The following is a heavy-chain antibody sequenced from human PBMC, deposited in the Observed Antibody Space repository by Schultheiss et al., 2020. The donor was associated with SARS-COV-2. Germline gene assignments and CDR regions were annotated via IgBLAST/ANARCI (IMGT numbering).Heavy chain of an antibody. J-gene: IGHJ4*02. CDR3: ASLYYYDSSGRSRGFDY. CDR1: GYTFTSYG. Sequence: ASVKVSCKASGYTFTSYGISWVRQAPGQGLEWMGWMNPNSGNTGYAQKFQGRVTMTRNTSISTAYMELSSLTSEDTAVYYCASLYYYDSSGRSRGFDYWGQGTLVTVSS. D-gene: IGHD3-22*01. CDR2: MNPNSGNT. V-gene: IGHV1-8*02.